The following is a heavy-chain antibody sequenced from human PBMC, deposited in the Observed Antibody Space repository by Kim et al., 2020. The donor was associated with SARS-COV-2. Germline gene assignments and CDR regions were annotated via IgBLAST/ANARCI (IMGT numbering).Heavy chain of an antibody. Sequence: GGSLRLSCAASGFTFSSYSMNWVRQAPGKGLEWVSYISSSSTTIYYADSVKGRFTISRDNAKNSLYLEMNSLRDEDTAVYYCAREVRGVPDYWGQGTLVTVSS. J-gene: IGHJ4*02. CDR2: ISSSSTTI. V-gene: IGHV3-48*02. D-gene: IGHD3-10*01. CDR3: AREVRGVPDY. CDR1: GFTFSSYS.